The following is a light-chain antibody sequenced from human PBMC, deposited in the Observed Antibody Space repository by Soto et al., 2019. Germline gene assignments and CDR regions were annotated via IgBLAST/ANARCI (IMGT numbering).Light chain of an antibody. Sequence: DIQMTQSPSSLSASVGDRVTITCRASQGISNYLVWYQQKPGKVPKLLIYAASTLQPGVPSRFSGSGSGTDFPLTISSLQPEDVATYYCQKYNSARITFGQGTRLEIK. CDR2: AAS. CDR3: QKYNSARIT. CDR1: QGISNY. V-gene: IGKV1-27*01. J-gene: IGKJ5*01.